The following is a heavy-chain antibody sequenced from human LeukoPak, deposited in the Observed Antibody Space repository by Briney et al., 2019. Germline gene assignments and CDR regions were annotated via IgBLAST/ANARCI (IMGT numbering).Heavy chain of an antibody. Sequence: GGSLRLSCAASGFTISSYWMSWVRQAPGKGLEWVANIKQDGSEKYYVDSVKGRFTISRDNAKNSLYLQMNSLRAEDTAVYYCARRPYYYDSSGYYYFDYWGQGTLVTVSS. J-gene: IGHJ4*02. CDR3: ARRPYYYDSSGYYYFDY. CDR2: IKQDGSEK. V-gene: IGHV3-7*01. D-gene: IGHD3-22*01. CDR1: GFTISSYW.